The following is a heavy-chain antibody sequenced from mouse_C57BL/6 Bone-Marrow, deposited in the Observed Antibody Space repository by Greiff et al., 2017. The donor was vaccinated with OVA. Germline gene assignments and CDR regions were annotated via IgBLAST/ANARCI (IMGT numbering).Heavy chain of an antibody. CDR2: IDPTSGGT. V-gene: IGHV1-72*01. Sequence: QVQLQQPGAALVKPGASVKLSCKASGYTFTSYWMHWVKQRPGRGLEWIGRIDPTSGGTKYNAKFKSKATLTVDKPSSTAYMQLSSRTSEDSAVDYCARSYYSKPMDYWGQGTSVTVAS. CDR3: ARSYYSKPMDY. J-gene: IGHJ4*01. D-gene: IGHD2-5*01. CDR1: GYTFTSYW.